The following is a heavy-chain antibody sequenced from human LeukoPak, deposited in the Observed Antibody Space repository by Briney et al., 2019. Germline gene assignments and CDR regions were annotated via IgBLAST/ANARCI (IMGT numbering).Heavy chain of an antibody. D-gene: IGHD5-12*01. Sequence: GASVKVSRKASGYTFTSYGVSWVRQAPGQGLEWMGWISAYSDNANYAQKVQGRVTMTTDTSTSTAYMELRSLRSDDTAVYYCARERYSGYDFYGYWGQGTLVTVSS. CDR3: ARERYSGYDFYGY. CDR1: GYTFTSYG. CDR2: ISAYSDNA. V-gene: IGHV1-18*01. J-gene: IGHJ4*02.